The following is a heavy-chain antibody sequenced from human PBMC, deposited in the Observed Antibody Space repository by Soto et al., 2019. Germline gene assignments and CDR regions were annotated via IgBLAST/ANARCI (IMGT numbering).Heavy chain of an antibody. D-gene: IGHD3-10*01. CDR3: EEEKHTSGRALAY. CDR1: GYTFTSYG. J-gene: IGHJ1*01. Sequence: GASVKVSCKASGYTFTSYGIRWVRQAPGQGLEWMGWISAYNGNTNYAQKLQGRVTMTRDTSKSTVYMELSSLRSEDTAVYYCEEEKHTSGRALAYWGKGTLVPVSP. CDR2: ISAYNGNT. V-gene: IGHV1-18*01.